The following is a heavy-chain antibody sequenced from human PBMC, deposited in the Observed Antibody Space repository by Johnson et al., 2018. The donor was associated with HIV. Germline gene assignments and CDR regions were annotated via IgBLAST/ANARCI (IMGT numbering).Heavy chain of an antibody. CDR1: GFTFSNAW. CDR3: TKGVDYYDSRVAAFDI. J-gene: IGHJ3*02. Sequence: VLLVESGGGVVQPGRSLRLSCAASGFTFSNAWMSWVRQAPGKGLEWVGRIKSKTDGGTTDYAAPVKGRFTISRDDSKNTLYLQMNSLKTEDTAGDYCTKGVDYYDSRVAAFDIWGQGTMVTVSS. CDR2: IKSKTDGGTT. V-gene: IGHV3-15*01. D-gene: IGHD3-22*01.